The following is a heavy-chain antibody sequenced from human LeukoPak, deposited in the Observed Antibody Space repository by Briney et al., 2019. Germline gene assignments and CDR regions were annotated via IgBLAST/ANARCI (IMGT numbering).Heavy chain of an antibody. V-gene: IGHV4-38-2*02. J-gene: IGHJ5*02. D-gene: IGHD3-16*01. CDR2: IYHSGST. Sequence: SETLSLTCTVSGYSISSGYYWGWIRQPPGKGLEWIGSIYHSGSTYYNPSLKSRVTISVDTSKNQFSLKLSSVTAADTAVYYRASTGGEWSPNWFDPWGQGTLVTVSS. CDR1: GYSISSGYY. CDR3: ASTGGEWSPNWFDP.